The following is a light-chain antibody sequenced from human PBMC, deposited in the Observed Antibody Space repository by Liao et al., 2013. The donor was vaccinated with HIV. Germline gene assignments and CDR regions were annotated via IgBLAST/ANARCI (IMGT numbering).Light chain of an antibody. J-gene: IGLJ3*02. CDR3: QVWDSSTDWV. CDR1: NIGGRS. CDR2: YDN. V-gene: IGLV3-21*04. Sequence: SYVLTQPPSVSVAPGATATITCGGDNIGGRSVHWYQHKAGQAPHLVISYDNDRPSGIPARFSGSNSGNTATLTINRVEAGDEADYYCQVWDSSTDWVFGGGTNLAVL.